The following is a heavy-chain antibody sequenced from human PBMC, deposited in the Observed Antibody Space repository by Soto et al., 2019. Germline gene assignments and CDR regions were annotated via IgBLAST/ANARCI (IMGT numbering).Heavy chain of an antibody. Sequence: SETLSLTCTVSGGSISSSSYYWGWIRQPPGKGLEWIGSIYYSGSTYYNPSLKSRVTISVDTSKNQFSLKLSSVTAADTAVYYCARHEYYDFWSGKNNWFDPWGQGTLVTVSS. CDR1: GGSISSSSYY. J-gene: IGHJ5*02. CDR3: ARHEYYDFWSGKNNWFDP. V-gene: IGHV4-39*01. CDR2: IYYSGST. D-gene: IGHD3-3*01.